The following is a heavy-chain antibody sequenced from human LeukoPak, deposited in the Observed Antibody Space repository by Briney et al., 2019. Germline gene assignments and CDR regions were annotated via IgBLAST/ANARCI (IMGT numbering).Heavy chain of an antibody. V-gene: IGHV4-59*01. Sequence: SETLSLTCSVSGGSISSYYWSWIRQPPGKGLEWIGYIYYSGSTNYSPSLESRVTISVDTSKNQFSLKLSSVTAADTAVYYCAREPYGSGNYYRNDAFDIWGQGTMVTVSS. D-gene: IGHD3-10*01. CDR3: AREPYGSGNYYRNDAFDI. CDR1: GGSISSYY. J-gene: IGHJ3*02. CDR2: IYYSGST.